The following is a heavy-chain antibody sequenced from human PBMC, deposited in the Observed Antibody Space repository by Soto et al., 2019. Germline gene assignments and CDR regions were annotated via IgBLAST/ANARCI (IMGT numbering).Heavy chain of an antibody. J-gene: IGHJ5*02. CDR3: AHTRYAFWSGYFEFPDP. Sequence: QITLKESGPTLVKPTQTLTLTCTFSGFSLSTSGVGVGWIRQPPGKALERLALIYWNDDKRYSPSLKSRLTITKDTSQNQVVLTMTNMDPVDTATYYCAHTRYAFWSGYFEFPDPWGQGTLVTVSS. D-gene: IGHD3-3*01. CDR2: IYWNDDK. V-gene: IGHV2-5*01. CDR1: GFSLSTSGVG.